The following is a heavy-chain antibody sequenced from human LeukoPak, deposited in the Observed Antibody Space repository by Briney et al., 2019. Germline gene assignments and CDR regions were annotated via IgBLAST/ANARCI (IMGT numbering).Heavy chain of an antibody. CDR2: INHSVRT. CDR3: ARVWHGSGSYYPHPPDY. J-gene: IGHJ4*02. CDR1: GDSFSGYY. Sequence: AETLSLTCAVYGDSFSGYYWRWLRQAPGKGLEWVEDINHSVRTNYNPSLKSRVTISADTSKNQFSLKLSSVTAADTAVYYCARVWHGSGSYYPHPPDYWGQGTLVTVSS. V-gene: IGHV4-34*01. D-gene: IGHD3-10*01.